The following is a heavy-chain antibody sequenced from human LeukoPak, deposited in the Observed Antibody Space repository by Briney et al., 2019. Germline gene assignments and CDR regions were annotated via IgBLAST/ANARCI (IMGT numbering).Heavy chain of an antibody. D-gene: IGHD5/OR15-5a*01. V-gene: IGHV4-39*01. CDR1: GDSISSGGFY. CDR3: ARGRYTGAIYEFDY. CDR2: IYHTDTT. Sequence: SETLSLTCTVSGDSISSGGFYWACIRQTPGKGLEWIAGIYHTDTTRYNSSLKSRVPISGDTSSKQFSQKLTSVTAPDTAVYCCARGRYTGAIYEFDYWGQGTLVTVS. J-gene: IGHJ4*02.